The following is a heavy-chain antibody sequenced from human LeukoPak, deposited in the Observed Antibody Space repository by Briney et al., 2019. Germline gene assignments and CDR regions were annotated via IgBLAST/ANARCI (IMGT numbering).Heavy chain of an antibody. V-gene: IGHV3-30*19. Sequence: GGSLRLSCAASGFTFSSYGMHWVRQAPGKGLEWVAVISYDGSNKYYADSVKGRFTISRDNSKNTLYLQMNSLRAEDTAVYYCANLGWELPFPPVDYWGQGTLVTVSS. CDR3: ANLGWELPFPPVDY. D-gene: IGHD1-26*01. CDR1: GFTFSSYG. J-gene: IGHJ4*02. CDR2: ISYDGSNK.